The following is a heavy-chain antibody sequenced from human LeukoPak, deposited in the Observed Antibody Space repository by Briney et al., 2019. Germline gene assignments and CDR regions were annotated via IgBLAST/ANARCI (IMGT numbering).Heavy chain of an antibody. J-gene: IGHJ4*02. CDR3: AKDLAGSYYGGGQRYYFDY. D-gene: IGHD3-10*01. CDR1: GFPFSSYG. CDR2: IWYDGSNK. V-gene: IGHV3-30*02. Sequence: GGSLRLSCAASGFPFSSYGMHWVPQAPGKVVEWVAVIWYDGSNKEYADSVKGRFTISRDNSKNTLYLQMNSLRTEDTAVYHCAKDLAGSYYGGGQRYYFDYWGQGTLVTVSS.